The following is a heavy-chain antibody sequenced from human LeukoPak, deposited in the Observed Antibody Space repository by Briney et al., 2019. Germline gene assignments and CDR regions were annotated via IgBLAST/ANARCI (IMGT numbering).Heavy chain of an antibody. CDR1: GYTFTGYY. J-gene: IGHJ3*02. CDR3: ARDGDYGDYFAFDI. Sequence: ASVKVSCKASGYTFTGYYMHWVRQAPGQGLEWMGGFDPEDGETIYAQKFQGRVTMTEDTSTDTAYMELSSLRSEDTAVYYCARDGDYGDYFAFDIWGQGTMVTVSS. V-gene: IGHV1-24*01. CDR2: FDPEDGET. D-gene: IGHD4-17*01.